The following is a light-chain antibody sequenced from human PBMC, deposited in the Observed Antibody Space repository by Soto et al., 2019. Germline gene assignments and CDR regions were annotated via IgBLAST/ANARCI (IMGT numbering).Light chain of an antibody. Sequence: DIQMTQSPSSLSASVGDRVTITCRASQGIRDDLGWNQQKTGKAPQRLIYNADSLQSGVPSRLSGSGFGTEFTITISSRQPEDFATYYCLQHYSSPGTFGQGTKVEIK. CDR2: NAD. CDR3: LQHYSSPGT. J-gene: IGKJ1*01. CDR1: QGIRDD. V-gene: IGKV1-17*01.